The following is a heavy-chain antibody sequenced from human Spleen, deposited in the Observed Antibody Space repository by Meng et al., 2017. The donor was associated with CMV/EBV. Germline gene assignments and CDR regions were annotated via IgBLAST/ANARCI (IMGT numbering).Heavy chain of an antibody. CDR2: IHSSGST. CDR3: ARRPWGGLDY. V-gene: IGHV4-61*05. Sequence: SETLSLTCTVSGGSISSTSYYWGWIRQPPGKGLEWIGYIHSSGSTNYNPSLRSRVTLSLDTSKNQFSLKLSSVTAADTAVYYCARRPWGGLDYWGQGALVTVSS. D-gene: IGHD3-16*01. CDR1: GGSISSTSYY. J-gene: IGHJ4*02.